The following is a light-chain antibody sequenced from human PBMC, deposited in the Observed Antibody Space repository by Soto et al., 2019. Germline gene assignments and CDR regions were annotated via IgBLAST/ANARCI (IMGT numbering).Light chain of an antibody. CDR1: QSVSGN. Sequence: EIVMTQSPATLSVSPGERATLSRRASQSVSGNLAWYKQKPGQAPSLLIYDASNRATGIPARFSGSGSGTDFTLTIRSLEPEDFAVYYCQQRVNWLTFGGGTKVDIK. V-gene: IGKV3-11*01. CDR2: DAS. J-gene: IGKJ4*01. CDR3: QQRVNWLT.